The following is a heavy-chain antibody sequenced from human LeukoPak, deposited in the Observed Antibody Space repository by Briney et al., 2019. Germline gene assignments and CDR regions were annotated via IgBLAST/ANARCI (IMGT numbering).Heavy chain of an antibody. CDR1: GFTFSSYS. D-gene: IGHD2-2*01. J-gene: IGHJ6*03. CDR3: ARWGRKYCSSTSCYSNYYYYYMGV. V-gene: IGHV3-48*01. Sequence: TGGSLRLSCAASGFTFSSYSMNWVRQAPGKGLEWVSYISSSSSTIYYADSVKGRFTISRDNAKNSLYLQMNSLRAEDTAVYYCARWGRKYCSSTSCYSNYYYYYMGVWGKGTTVTVSS. CDR2: ISSSSSTI.